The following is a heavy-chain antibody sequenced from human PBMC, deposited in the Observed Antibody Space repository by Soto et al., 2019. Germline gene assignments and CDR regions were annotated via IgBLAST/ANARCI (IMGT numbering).Heavy chain of an antibody. CDR2: ISRDGGTK. CDR3: TGEVASVY. V-gene: IGHV3-30*03. CDR1: GFTVSSYG. D-gene: IGHD2-8*02. J-gene: IGHJ4*02. Sequence: QVQLVESGGGVVQPGRSLRLSCAASGFTVSSYGMHWVSQAPGKGLEWVAVISRDGGTKYYADSVKGRFTISRDNSRNTLFLEMNSLRGDDMAVYYCTGEVASVYWGQGTLVTVSS.